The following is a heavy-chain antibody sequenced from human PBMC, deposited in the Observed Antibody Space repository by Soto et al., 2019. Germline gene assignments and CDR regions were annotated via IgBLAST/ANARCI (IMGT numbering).Heavy chain of an antibody. J-gene: IGHJ6*02. CDR2: IKSKTDGGTT. CDR3: TTDYRFLEWLLSVRAMDV. CDR1: GFTFSNAW. D-gene: IGHD3-3*01. V-gene: IGHV3-15*07. Sequence: EVQLVESGGGLVKPGGSLRLSCAASGFTFSNAWMNWVRQAPGKGLEWVGRIKSKTDGGTTDYAAPVKGRFTISRDDSKNTLYLQMNSLKTEDTAVYYCTTDYRFLEWLLSVRAMDVWGQGTTVTVSS.